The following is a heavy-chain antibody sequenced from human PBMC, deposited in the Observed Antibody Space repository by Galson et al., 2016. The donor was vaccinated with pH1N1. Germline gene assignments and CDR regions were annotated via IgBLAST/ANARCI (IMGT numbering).Heavy chain of an antibody. V-gene: IGHV1-69*04. D-gene: IGHD4-23*01. Sequence: SVKVSCKASGGTFRSYVIIWVRQAPGQGLQWMGRIVPITGVTIYAQQFQDRVTITADESTSTAYMELSSLRSEDTAVYYCAPGGDDYGGNPHWFDPWGQGTLVTVSS. CDR3: APGGDDYGGNPHWFDP. CDR1: GGTFRSYV. J-gene: IGHJ5*02. CDR2: IVPITGVT.